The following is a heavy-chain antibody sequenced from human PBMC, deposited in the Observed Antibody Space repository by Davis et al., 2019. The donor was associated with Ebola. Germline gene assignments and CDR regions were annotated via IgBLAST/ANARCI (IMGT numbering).Heavy chain of an antibody. CDR3: ARADYGSGSSYGMDV. J-gene: IGHJ6*04. CDR2: ISSSSSYI. V-gene: IGHV3-21*01. D-gene: IGHD3-10*01. CDR1: GFTFSSYS. Sequence: GESLKISCAASGFTFSSYSMNWVRQAPGKGLEWVSSISSSSSYIYYADSVKGRFTISRDNAKYSLYLQMNSLRDEDTAVYYCARADYGSGSSYGMDVWGKGTAVTVSS.